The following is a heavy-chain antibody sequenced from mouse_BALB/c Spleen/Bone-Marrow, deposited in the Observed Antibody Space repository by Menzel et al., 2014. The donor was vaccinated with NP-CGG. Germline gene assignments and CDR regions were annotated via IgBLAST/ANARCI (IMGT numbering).Heavy chain of an antibody. V-gene: IGHV3-5*02. CDR1: GISITTGNYR. CDR2: IYYSGTI. Sequence: EVQLQQSGPGLVKPSQTVSLTCTVTGISITTGNYRWSWIRQFPGNKLEWIGYIYYSGTITYNPSLTSRTTITRDTSKNQFFLEMNSLTAEDTATYYCARYGNYFDVWGAGTTATVSS. J-gene: IGHJ1*01. CDR3: ARYGNYFDV. D-gene: IGHD2-1*01.